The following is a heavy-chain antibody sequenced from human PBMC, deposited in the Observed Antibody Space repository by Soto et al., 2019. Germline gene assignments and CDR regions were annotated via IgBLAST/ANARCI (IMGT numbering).Heavy chain of an antibody. D-gene: IGHD3-3*01. CDR3: ARGITIFGVVIPEYYLEY. CDR2: IYYSGSA. V-gene: IGHV4-59*08. Sequence: SETLSLTCTVSVDSISSYYWSLIRQPPGKELEWIGYIYYSGSANYNPSLKIRVTISADTSKNQFSLKLSSVTAADTAVYYCARGITIFGVVIPEYYLEYWGQGTMLTVSS. J-gene: IGHJ4*02. CDR1: VDSISSYY.